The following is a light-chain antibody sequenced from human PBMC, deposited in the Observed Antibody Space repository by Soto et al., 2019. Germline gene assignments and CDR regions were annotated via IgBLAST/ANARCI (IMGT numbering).Light chain of an antibody. CDR1: SSDIGGYNY. V-gene: IGLV2-14*03. Sequence: QSALTQPASVSGSPGQSITISCTGTSSDIGGYNYVSWYQQLPGKVPKLIIYDVSNRPSGVSDRFSGSKSGNAASLTISGPHAEDEGDYYCSSYTSTSTLYVFGTGTKLTVL. CDR2: DVS. J-gene: IGLJ1*01. CDR3: SSYTSTSTLYV.